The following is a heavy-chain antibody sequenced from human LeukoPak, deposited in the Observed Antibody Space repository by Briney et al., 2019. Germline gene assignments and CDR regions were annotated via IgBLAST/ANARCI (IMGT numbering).Heavy chain of an antibody. D-gene: IGHD4-23*01. Sequence: KPGGSLRLSCVASGFTFSNAWMSWVRQAPGKGLEWVGHIKSKTGGGTTVYTAPVKGRFSISRDDSKNTLYLQMNSLKTEDTAVYYCTPLLTTVVTGSAFDIWGQGTMVTVSS. CDR3: TPLLTTVVTGSAFDI. J-gene: IGHJ3*02. CDR2: IKSKTGGGTT. V-gene: IGHV3-15*01. CDR1: GFTFSNAW.